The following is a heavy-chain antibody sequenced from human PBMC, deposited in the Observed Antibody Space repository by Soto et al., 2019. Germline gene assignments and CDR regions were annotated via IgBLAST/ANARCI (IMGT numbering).Heavy chain of an antibody. CDR3: ARGETALAAFYI. V-gene: IGHV4-31*03. CDR2: IYYSGST. Sequence: QVQLQESGPGLVKPSQTLSLTCTVSGGSISSGGYYWSWIRQHPGKGLEWIGYIYYSGSTYYNPSLKSRVTISVDTSKHQFSLKLSSMTAADPAVYYCARGETALAAFYIWGQAIMLTVSS. CDR1: GGSISSGGYY. J-gene: IGHJ3*02.